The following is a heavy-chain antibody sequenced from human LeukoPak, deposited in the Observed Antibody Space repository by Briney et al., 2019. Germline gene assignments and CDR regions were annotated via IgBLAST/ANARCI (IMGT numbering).Heavy chain of an antibody. CDR1: GGSFSGYY. D-gene: IGHD3-16*02. CDR3: ARAPWGSYRYTSPRLDY. V-gene: IGHV4-34*01. Sequence: SETLSLTCAVYGGSFSGYYWSWIRQPPGKGLEWIVEFNHSESTNYNPSLKSRVTISVDTSKNQFSLKLSSVTAADTAVYYCARAPWGSYRYTSPRLDYWGQGTLVTVSS. J-gene: IGHJ4*02. CDR2: FNHSEST.